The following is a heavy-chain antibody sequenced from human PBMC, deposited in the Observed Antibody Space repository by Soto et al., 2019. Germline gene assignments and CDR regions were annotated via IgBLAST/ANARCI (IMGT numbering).Heavy chain of an antibody. J-gene: IGHJ5*02. CDR3: ARDQRPTYYYGSGSEIDPNWFDP. V-gene: IGHV1-2*04. CDR2: INPNSGGT. D-gene: IGHD3-10*01. CDR1: GYTFTGYY. Sequence: ASVKVSCKASGYTFTGYYMHWVRQAPGQGLEWMGWINPNSGGTNYAQKFQGWVTMTRDTSISTAYMELSRLRSDDTAVYYCARDQRPTYYYGSGSEIDPNWFDPWGQGTLVTVSS.